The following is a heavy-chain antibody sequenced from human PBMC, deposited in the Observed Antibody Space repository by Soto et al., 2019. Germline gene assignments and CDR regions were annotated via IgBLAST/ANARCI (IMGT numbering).Heavy chain of an antibody. J-gene: IGHJ5*02. CDR3: ARETDYDSSGWKRNWFDP. CDR2: IYYSGST. D-gene: IGHD3-22*01. CDR1: GGSISSSSYY. Sequence: SETLSLTCTVSGGSISSSSYYWGWILHPPGKGLEWIGSIYYSGSTYYNPSLKSRVTISVDTSKNQFSLKLSSVTAADTAVYYCARETDYDSSGWKRNWFDPWGQGTLVTVS. V-gene: IGHV4-39*01.